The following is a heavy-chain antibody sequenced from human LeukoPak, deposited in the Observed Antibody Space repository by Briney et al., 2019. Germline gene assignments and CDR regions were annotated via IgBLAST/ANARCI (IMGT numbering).Heavy chain of an antibody. Sequence: PGGPLKPSCPPPEFTSRSYTMNWSRQPPGKGLEWVSSISSSSSYIYYADSVKGRFTISRDNAKNSLYLQMNSLRAEDTAVYYCARDHRGSNYWGQGTLVTVSS. V-gene: IGHV3-21*01. D-gene: IGHD3-10*01. CDR2: ISSSSSYI. J-gene: IGHJ4*02. CDR1: EFTSRSYT. CDR3: ARDHRGSNY.